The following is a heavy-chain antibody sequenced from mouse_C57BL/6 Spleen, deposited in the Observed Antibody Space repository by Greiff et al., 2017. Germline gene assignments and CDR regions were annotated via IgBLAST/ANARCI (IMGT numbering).Heavy chain of an antibody. CDR3: ARSDYYEYDYAMDY. CDR1: GFTFSDYG. D-gene: IGHD2-4*01. CDR2: ISSGSSTI. V-gene: IGHV5-17*01. J-gene: IGHJ4*01. Sequence: EVHLVESGGGLVKPGGSLKLSCAASGFTFSDYGMHWVRQAPEKGLEWVAYISSGSSTIYYAATVKGRFTISRDNATNTLCLQMTSLRSEDTAMYYCARSDYYEYDYAMDYWGQGTSVTVSS.